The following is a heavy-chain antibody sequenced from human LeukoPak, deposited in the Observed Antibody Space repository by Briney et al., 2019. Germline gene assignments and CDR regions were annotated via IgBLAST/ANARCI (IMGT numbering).Heavy chain of an antibody. V-gene: IGHV4-61*02. CDR3: ASCGGDCYSSEYFQH. D-gene: IGHD2-21*02. J-gene: IGHJ1*01. CDR1: GGSISSGSYY. CDR2: IYTSGST. Sequence: SETLSLTCTVSGGSISSGSYYWSWIRQPAGKGLEWIGRIYTSGSTNYNPSLKSRVTISVDTSKNQFSLKLSSVTAADTAVHYCASCGGDCYSSEYFQHWGQGTLVTASS.